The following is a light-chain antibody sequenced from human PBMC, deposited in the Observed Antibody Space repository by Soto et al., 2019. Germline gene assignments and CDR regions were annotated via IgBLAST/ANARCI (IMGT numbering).Light chain of an antibody. CDR1: QSVSSY. Sequence: EIVMTQSPATLPVSPVERATLSCRASQSVSSYLAWYHQRPGQAPRLLIYGASSRATGIPDRFSGSGSGTDFTLTISRLEPEDFAVYYCQQYGSSPSALTFGGGTKVDIK. CDR2: GAS. J-gene: IGKJ4*01. V-gene: IGKV3-20*01. CDR3: QQYGSSPSALT.